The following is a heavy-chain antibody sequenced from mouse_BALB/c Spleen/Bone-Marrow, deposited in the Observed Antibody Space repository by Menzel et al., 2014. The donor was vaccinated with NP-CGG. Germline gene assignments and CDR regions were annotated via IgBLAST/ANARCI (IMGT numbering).Heavy chain of an antibody. CDR3: ARYRYYGSSYAMDY. CDR2: IDPANGNT. Sequence: VQLQQSGAELVKPGASVKLSCTASGFNIKDTYMHWVMQRPEQGLEWIGRIDPANGNTKYDPKFQGKATITADTSSNTAYLQLSSLTSEDTAVYYCARYRYYGSSYAMDYWGQATSVPVSS. CDR1: GFNIKDTY. V-gene: IGHV14-3*02. D-gene: IGHD1-1*01. J-gene: IGHJ4*01.